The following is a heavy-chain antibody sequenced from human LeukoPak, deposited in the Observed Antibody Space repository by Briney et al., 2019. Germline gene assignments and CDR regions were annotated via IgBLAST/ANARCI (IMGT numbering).Heavy chain of an antibody. CDR1: GFTVSSNY. D-gene: IGHD7-27*01. Sequence: PGGSLRLSCAASGFTVSSNYMSWVRQAPGKGLEWVSVIYSGGTTYYADSVKGRFTISRDNSKKTLYLQMNSLRAEDTAVYYCARETGDDAFDIWGQGTIGTVSS. J-gene: IGHJ3*02. CDR2: IYSGGTT. CDR3: ARETGDDAFDI. V-gene: IGHV3-66*01.